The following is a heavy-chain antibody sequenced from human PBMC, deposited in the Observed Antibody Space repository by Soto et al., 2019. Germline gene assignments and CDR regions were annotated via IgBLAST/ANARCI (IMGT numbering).Heavy chain of an antibody. J-gene: IGHJ2*01. D-gene: IGHD2-15*01. CDR1: GFTVSSNY. V-gene: IGHV3-53*02. CDR2: IYSGGST. Sequence: EVQLVETGGGLIQPGGSLRLSCAASGFTVSSNYMSWVRQAPGKGLEWVSVIYSGGSTYYADSVKGRFTISRDNSKNTLYLQMNSLRAEDTAVYYCAKERGVVVVAAIGGSNWYFDLWGRGTLVTVSS. CDR3: AKERGVVVVAAIGGSNWYFDL.